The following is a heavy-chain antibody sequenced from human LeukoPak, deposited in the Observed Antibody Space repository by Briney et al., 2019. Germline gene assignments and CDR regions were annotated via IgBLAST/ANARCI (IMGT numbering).Heavy chain of an antibody. Sequence: GGSLRLSCAASGFTFSSHWMSWVRQAPGKGLEWVSSISSSSSYIYYADSVKGRFTISRDNAKNSLYLQMNSLRAEDTAVYYCARDLGYSSSWTRWFDPWGQGTLVTVSS. V-gene: IGHV3-21*01. D-gene: IGHD6-13*01. CDR1: GFTFSSHW. CDR2: ISSSSSYI. CDR3: ARDLGYSSSWTRWFDP. J-gene: IGHJ5*02.